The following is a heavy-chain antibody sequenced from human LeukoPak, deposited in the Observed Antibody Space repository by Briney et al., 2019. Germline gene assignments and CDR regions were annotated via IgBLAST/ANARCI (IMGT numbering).Heavy chain of an antibody. D-gene: IGHD3-10*01. V-gene: IGHV3-21*01. J-gene: IGHJ6*02. CDR3: ARDLRLMVRGVGPNYYGMDV. CDR2: ISSSSSYI. Sequence: AGGSLRLSCAASGFTFSSYSMNWVRQAPGKGLEWVSSISSSSSYIYYADSVKGRFTISRDNAKNSLYLQMNSLRAEDTAVYYCARDLRLMVRGVGPNYYGMDVWGQGTTVTVSS. CDR1: GFTFSSYS.